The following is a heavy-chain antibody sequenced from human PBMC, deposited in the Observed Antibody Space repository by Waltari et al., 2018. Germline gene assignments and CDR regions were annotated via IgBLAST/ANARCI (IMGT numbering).Heavy chain of an antibody. D-gene: IGHD3-22*01. Sequence: EVQLVESGGGLVQPGGSLRLSCAASGFTFSSYAMSWVRQAPGKGLEWVSAISGSGGSTYYADSVKGRFTISRDNAKNTLYLQMNSLRAEDTAVYYCAKEATYYYDSSGYTFDYWGQGTLVTVSS. CDR2: ISGSGGST. J-gene: IGHJ4*02. CDR1: GFTFSSYA. V-gene: IGHV3-23*04. CDR3: AKEATYYYDSSGYTFDY.